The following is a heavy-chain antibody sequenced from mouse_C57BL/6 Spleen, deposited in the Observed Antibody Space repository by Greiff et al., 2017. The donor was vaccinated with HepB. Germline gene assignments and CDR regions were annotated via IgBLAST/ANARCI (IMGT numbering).Heavy chain of an antibody. CDR1: GYAFSSYW. Sequence: VQLVESGAELVKPGASVKISCKASGYAFSSYWMNWVKQRPGKGLEWIGQIYPGDGDTNYNGKFKGKATLTADKSSSTAYMQLSSLTSEDSAVYFCARGTRLKAMDYWGQGTSVTVSS. CDR2: IYPGDGDT. J-gene: IGHJ4*01. D-gene: IGHD1-3*01. V-gene: IGHV1-80*01. CDR3: ARGTRLKAMDY.